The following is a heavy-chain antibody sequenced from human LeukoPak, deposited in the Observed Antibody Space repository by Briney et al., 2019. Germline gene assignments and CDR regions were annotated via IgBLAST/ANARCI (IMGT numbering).Heavy chain of an antibody. CDR3: ARQGIMMIAGVGDPGWDNWLAR. V-gene: IGHV4-39*01. CDR1: GGSINNRGYY. CDR2: IYYTGTT. Sequence: PSETLSLTCSVSGGSINNRGYYWAWIRQPPGKGLEWIGSIYYTGTTHYNPSLKGRVAFPLDTSKNQVSLTLTSVTAADTAVYYCARQGIMMIAGVGDPGWDNWLARWGQGTLVIVSS. J-gene: IGHJ5*02. D-gene: IGHD3-22*01.